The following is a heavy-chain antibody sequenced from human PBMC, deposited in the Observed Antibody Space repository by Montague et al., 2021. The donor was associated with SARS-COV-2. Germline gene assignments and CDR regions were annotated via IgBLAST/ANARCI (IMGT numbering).Heavy chain of an antibody. CDR2: ISYDGSNK. CDR3: AKGYSGSYYSPFDY. CDR1: GFTFSSYG. J-gene: IGHJ4*02. V-gene: IGHV3-30*18. Sequence: SLRLSCAASGFTFSSYGMHWVRQAPGKGLEWVAVISYDGSNKYYADSVKGRFTISRDNSKNTPYPQMNSLRAEDTAVYYCAKGYSGSYYSPFDYWGQGTLVTVSS. D-gene: IGHD1-26*01.